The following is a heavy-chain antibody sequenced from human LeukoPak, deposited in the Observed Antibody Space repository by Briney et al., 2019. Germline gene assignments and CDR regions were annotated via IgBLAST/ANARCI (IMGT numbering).Heavy chain of an antibody. D-gene: IGHD3-10*01. CDR2: ISGSGSST. CDR3: AKDFQGRSGTGYFDY. Sequence: GGSLRLSCAASGFTFINYAMSWVRQAPGKGLEWVSVISGSGSSTYYADSVKGRFTISRDDSKNTLYLQMNSLRAEDTAVYYCAKDFQGRSGTGYFDYWGQGTLVTVSS. J-gene: IGHJ4*02. V-gene: IGHV3-23*01. CDR1: GFTFINYA.